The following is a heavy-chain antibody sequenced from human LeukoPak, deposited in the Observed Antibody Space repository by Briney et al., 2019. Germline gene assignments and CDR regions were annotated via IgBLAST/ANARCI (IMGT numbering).Heavy chain of an antibody. D-gene: IGHD6-13*01. CDR3: ARRSRGILSPFDI. V-gene: IGHV4-34*01. Sequence: SETLSLTCAVYGGSFSGYYWSWIRQPPGKGLEWIGAINHSGSTNYNPSPKSRVTISVDTPKNQYSLNLCSVTAADTAVYYCARRSRGILSPFDIWGQGTMVTVSS. CDR1: GGSFSGYY. J-gene: IGHJ3*02. CDR2: INHSGST.